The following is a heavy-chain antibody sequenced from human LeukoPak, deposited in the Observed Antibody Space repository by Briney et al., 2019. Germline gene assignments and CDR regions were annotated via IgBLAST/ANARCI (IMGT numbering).Heavy chain of an antibody. CDR1: AYNFTNYW. Sequence: GESLKISCKGSAYNFTNYWIGWVRQMPGKGLEWMGIIYPGDSDTRYSSSFQGQVTISADKSISTAYLQWSSLQASDTAMYYCASVAAAGPFDYWGQGTLVTVSS. CDR3: ASVAAAGPFDY. CDR2: IYPGDSDT. V-gene: IGHV5-51*01. D-gene: IGHD6-13*01. J-gene: IGHJ4*02.